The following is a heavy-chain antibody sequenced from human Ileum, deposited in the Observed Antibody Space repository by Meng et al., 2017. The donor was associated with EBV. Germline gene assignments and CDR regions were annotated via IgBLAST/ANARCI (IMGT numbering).Heavy chain of an antibody. CDR3: ARLDSSGYYFGGWFDP. D-gene: IGHD3-22*01. Sequence: QVPLQASGPRLVKPPGTVSLTCAVSGGSIISSKWWSWVRQSPGTGLEWIGEIYHHGTTNYNPSLKSRVTISVDTSKNKFFLNLTSLTAADTAVYYCARLDSSGYYFGGWFDPWGQGILVTVSS. V-gene: IGHV4-4*03. CDR1: GGSIISSKW. J-gene: IGHJ5*02. CDR2: IYHHGTT.